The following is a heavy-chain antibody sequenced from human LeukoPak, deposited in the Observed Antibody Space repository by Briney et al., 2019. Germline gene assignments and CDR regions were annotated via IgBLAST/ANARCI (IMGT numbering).Heavy chain of an antibody. Sequence: GSLTLSCAASEITFSDYWMHWVRQAPGKGLVWVSRVNGDGSRTNYADSVKGRFTISRDNAKNTLYLQMNSLRAEDTAIYYCARGVPGGWYFDLWGRGTLVTVSS. D-gene: IGHD3-16*01. CDR1: EITFSDYW. V-gene: IGHV3-74*01. CDR3: ARGVPGGWYFDL. J-gene: IGHJ2*01. CDR2: VNGDGSRT.